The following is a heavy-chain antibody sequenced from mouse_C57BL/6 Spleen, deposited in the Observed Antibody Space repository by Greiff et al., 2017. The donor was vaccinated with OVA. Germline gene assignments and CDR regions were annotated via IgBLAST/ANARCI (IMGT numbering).Heavy chain of an antibody. V-gene: IGHV1-61*01. CDR1: GYTFTSYW. Sequence: QVQLQQPGAELVRPGSSVKLSCKASGYTFTSYWMDWVKQRPGQGLEWIGNIYPSDSETHYNQKFKDKATLTVDKSSSTAYMQLSSLTSEDSAVYYGARHSNYVENYWGQGTTLTVSS. CDR2: IYPSDSET. D-gene: IGHD2-5*01. CDR3: ARHSNYVENY. J-gene: IGHJ2*01.